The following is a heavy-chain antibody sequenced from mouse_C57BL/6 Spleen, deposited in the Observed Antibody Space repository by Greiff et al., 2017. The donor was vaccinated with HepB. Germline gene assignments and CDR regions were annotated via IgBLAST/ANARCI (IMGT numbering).Heavy chain of an antibody. V-gene: IGHV1-64*01. CDR3: ARGGWLLPWYFDV. Sequence: QVHVKQPGAELVKPGASVKLSCKASGYTFTSYWMHWVKQRPGQGLEWIGMIHPNSGSTNYNEKFKSKATLTVDKSSSTAYMQLSSLTSEESAVYYCARGGWLLPWYFDVWGTGTTVTVSS. CDR2: IHPNSGST. D-gene: IGHD2-3*01. J-gene: IGHJ1*03. CDR1: GYTFTSYW.